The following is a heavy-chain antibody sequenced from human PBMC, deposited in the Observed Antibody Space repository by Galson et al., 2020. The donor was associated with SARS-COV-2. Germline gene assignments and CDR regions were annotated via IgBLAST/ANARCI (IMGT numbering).Heavy chain of an antibody. V-gene: IGHV3-30*04. J-gene: IGHJ4*02. Sequence: GGSLRLSCAASGFIFSTYAMHWVRQAPGKGLEWVAIISTDGSYNQGIDSVKGRFTISRDNSKNTLNLQMNSLTADDTAVYYCTRAPVGTYSFGPFDLWGQGTLVTVSS. CDR3: TRAPVGTYSFGPFDL. CDR1: GFIFSTYA. D-gene: IGHD5-18*01. CDR2: ISTDGSYN.